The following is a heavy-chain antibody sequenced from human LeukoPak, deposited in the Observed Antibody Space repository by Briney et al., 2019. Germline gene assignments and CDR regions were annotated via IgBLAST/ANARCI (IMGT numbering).Heavy chain of an antibody. CDR2: IWYDGSNK. Sequence: PGGSLRLSCAASGFTFSSYAMSWVRQPPGRGLEWVAVIWYDGSNKFYADAVKGRFTISREKSQNTLYLQMNSLRAEDTALYYWARDEYYYDSSGYFFCPTVYDAFDIWGQGTLVTVSS. V-gene: IGHV3-33*08. CDR3: ARDEYYYDSSGYFFCPTVYDAFDI. D-gene: IGHD3-22*01. CDR1: GFTFSSYA. J-gene: IGHJ3*02.